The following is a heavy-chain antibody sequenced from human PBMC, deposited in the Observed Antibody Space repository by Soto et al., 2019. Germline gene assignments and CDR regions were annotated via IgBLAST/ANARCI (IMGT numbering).Heavy chain of an antibody. J-gene: IGHJ4*02. CDR3: APSKGVGDTLDY. CDR1: GYTLTELS. CDR2: FDPEDGET. D-gene: IGHD1-26*01. Sequence: ASVKVSCKVSGYTLTELSMHWVRQAPGKGLEWMGGFDPEDGETIYAQKFQGRVTMTEDTSTDTAYMELSSLRSEDTAVYYCAPSKGVGDTLDYWGQGTLVTVSS. V-gene: IGHV1-24*01.